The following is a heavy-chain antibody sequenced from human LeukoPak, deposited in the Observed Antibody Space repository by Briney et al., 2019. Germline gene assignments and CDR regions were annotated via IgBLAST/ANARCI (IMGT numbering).Heavy chain of an antibody. D-gene: IGHD2-21*01. CDR2: FDPEDGET. Sequence: ASVKVSCKVSGYTLTELGMHWVRQAPGKGLEWMGGFDPEDGETIYAQKFQGRVTMTEDTSTHTAYMELSSLRSEDTAVYYCETAVVFIPVREIFEIGARGKRVTVS. CDR1: GYTLTELG. CDR3: ETAVVFIPVREIFEI. J-gene: IGHJ3*02. V-gene: IGHV1-24*01.